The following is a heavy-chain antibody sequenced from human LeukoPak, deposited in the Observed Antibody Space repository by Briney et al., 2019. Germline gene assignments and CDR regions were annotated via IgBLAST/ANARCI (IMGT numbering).Heavy chain of an antibody. Sequence: ASVRVSCKASGGTFSSYAISWVRQAPGQGLEWVGGIIPIFGTANYAQKFQGRVTITADDSTSPAYIELSSLVSEDTAVYYWARGRGYGSSGYDYWGQGTLVTVSS. CDR1: GGTFSSYA. D-gene: IGHD3-22*01. CDR3: ARGRGYGSSGYDY. V-gene: IGHV1-69*13. J-gene: IGHJ4*02. CDR2: IIPIFGTA.